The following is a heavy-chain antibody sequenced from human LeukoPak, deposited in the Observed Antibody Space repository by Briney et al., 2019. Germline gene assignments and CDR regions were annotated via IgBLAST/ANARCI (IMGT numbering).Heavy chain of an antibody. CDR2: IKESGSEK. CDR1: GFTFSTYW. J-gene: IGHJ4*02. V-gene: IGHV3-7*01. D-gene: IGHD6-13*01. Sequence: GGSLRLSCAASGFTFSTYWMSWVRQAPGKGLEWVANIKESGSEKYYVDSVEGRFTISRDNAENSLSLQVNDLRAEDTAVYYCARPSKSSTWYYFEYWGQGTLVTVSS. CDR3: ARPSKSSTWYYFEY.